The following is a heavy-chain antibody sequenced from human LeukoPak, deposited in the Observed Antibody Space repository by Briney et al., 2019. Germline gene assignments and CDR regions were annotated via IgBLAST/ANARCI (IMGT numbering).Heavy chain of an antibody. CDR2: ISYDGSIK. CDR1: GFTFSSYA. V-gene: IGHV3-30*04. J-gene: IGHJ5*02. D-gene: IGHD2-15*01. Sequence: GGSLRLSCAASGFTFSSYAMHWVRQAPGKGLEWVAAISYDGSIKYSADSVKGRFTISRDNSKNALYLQVDSLRADDTAVYYCARADGLRVVVAANWFDPWGQGTLVTVSS. CDR3: ARADGLRVVVAANWFDP.